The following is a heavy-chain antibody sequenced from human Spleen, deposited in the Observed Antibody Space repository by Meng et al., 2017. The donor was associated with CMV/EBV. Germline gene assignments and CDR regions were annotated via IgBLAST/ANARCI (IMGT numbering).Heavy chain of an antibody. Sequence: LSLTCAASGFTFSSYAMSWVRQAPGKGLEWVSAISGSGGSTYYADSVKGRFTISRDNSKNTLYLQMNSLRAEDTAVYYCAKDLEAARRSFDYWGQGTLVTVSS. D-gene: IGHD6-6*01. V-gene: IGHV3-23*01. CDR2: ISGSGGST. CDR3: AKDLEAARRSFDY. J-gene: IGHJ4*02. CDR1: GFTFSSYA.